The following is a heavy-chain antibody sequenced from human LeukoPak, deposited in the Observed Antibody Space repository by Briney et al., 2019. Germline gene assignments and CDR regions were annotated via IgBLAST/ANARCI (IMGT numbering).Heavy chain of an antibody. CDR2: ISSNGGST. D-gene: IGHD3-22*01. CDR1: GFTFSSYA. Sequence: GGSLRLSCSASGFTFSSYAMHWVRQAPGKGLEYVSAISSNGGSTYYADSVKGRFTISRDNSKNTLYLQMSSLGAEDTAVYYCVKDPTYYYDSSGYYPDYWGQGTLVTVSS. V-gene: IGHV3-64D*09. J-gene: IGHJ4*02. CDR3: VKDPTYYYDSSGYYPDY.